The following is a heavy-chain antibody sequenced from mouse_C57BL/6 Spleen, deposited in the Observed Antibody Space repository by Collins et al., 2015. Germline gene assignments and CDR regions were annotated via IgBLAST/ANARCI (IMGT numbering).Heavy chain of an antibody. CDR3: ARSRHYYGSSYDWYFDV. V-gene: IGHV9-3*01. J-gene: IGHJ1*03. D-gene: IGHD1-1*01. CDR1: TFTTYG. CDR2: INTYSGVP. Sequence: TFTTYGMSWVKQAPGKGLKWMGWINTYSGVPTYADDFKGRFAFSLQTSASTAYLQINNLKNEDTATYFCARSRHYYGSSYDWYFDVWGTGTTVTVSS.